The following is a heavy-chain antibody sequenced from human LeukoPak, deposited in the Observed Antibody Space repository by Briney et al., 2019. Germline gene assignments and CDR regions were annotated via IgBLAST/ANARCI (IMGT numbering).Heavy chain of an antibody. Sequence: QPGTSLRLSCAASGLTFKNYGMHWVRQAPGKGLEWVSIIYYDGRDKYYADSLKGRFTVSRDNSKNTLYLQMNSLRDEDTAVYYCATDRSLSYLDYWGQGTLVTVSS. J-gene: IGHJ4*02. V-gene: IGHV3-33*01. CDR2: IYYDGRDK. CDR3: ATDRSLSYLDY. CDR1: GLTFKNYG.